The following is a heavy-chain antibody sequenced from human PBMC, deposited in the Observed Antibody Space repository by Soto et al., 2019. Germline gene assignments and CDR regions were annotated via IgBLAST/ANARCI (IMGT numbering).Heavy chain of an antibody. CDR1: GFTFSSYS. J-gene: IGHJ4*02. Sequence: EVQLVESGGGLVKPGGSLRLSCAASGFTFSSYSMNWVRQAPGKGLEWVSSISSSSSYKYYADSVKGRFTISRDNAKNALYLQMNSLRAEDTAVYYCARDYSGWYYWGQGTLVTVSS. V-gene: IGHV3-21*01. D-gene: IGHD6-19*01. CDR2: ISSSSSYK. CDR3: ARDYSGWYY.